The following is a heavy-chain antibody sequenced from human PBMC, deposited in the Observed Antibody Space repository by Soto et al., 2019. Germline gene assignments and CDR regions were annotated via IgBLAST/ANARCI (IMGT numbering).Heavy chain of an antibody. V-gene: IGHV4-34*01. Sequence: SETLSLTCDVYGGSFSGYYWSWIRQPPGKGLEWIGEINHSGSTNYNPSLKSRVTISVDTSKNQFSLKLSSVTAADTAVYYCARAAYYYDSSGYYFSFDDWGQGTLVTVSS. D-gene: IGHD3-22*01. CDR2: INHSGST. CDR3: ARAAYYYDSSGYYFSFDD. J-gene: IGHJ4*02. CDR1: GGSFSGYY.